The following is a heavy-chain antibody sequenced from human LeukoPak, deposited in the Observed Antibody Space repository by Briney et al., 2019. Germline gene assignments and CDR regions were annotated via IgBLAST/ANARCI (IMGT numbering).Heavy chain of an antibody. V-gene: IGHV5-51*01. D-gene: IGHD4-11*01. CDR3: ARMASTVTTPAQYYFDY. CDR1: GYSFTSYW. CDR2: IYPGDSDT. J-gene: IGHJ4*02. Sequence: KDGESLKISCKGSGYSFTSYWIGWVRQMPGKGLEWMGIIYPGDSDTRYSPSFQGQVTISADKSISTACLQWSSLKASDTAMYYCARMASTVTTPAQYYFDYWGQGTLVTVSS.